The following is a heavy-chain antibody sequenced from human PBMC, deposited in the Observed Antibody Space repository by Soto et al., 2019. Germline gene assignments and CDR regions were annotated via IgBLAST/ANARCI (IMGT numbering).Heavy chain of an antibody. J-gene: IGHJ4*02. Sequence: QVQLQGSGPGLVKPSGTLSLTCAVSGGSISSSNWWSWVRQPPGKGLEWIGEIYHTGSTTYNPSLNSRATTSVDKSRNTCSLELSSVSAADTAVYYCARDSGGGPDYGGRGTLVTVSS. CDR1: GGSISSSNW. CDR3: ARDSGGGPDY. CDR2: IYHTGST. D-gene: IGHD2-15*01. V-gene: IGHV4-4*02.